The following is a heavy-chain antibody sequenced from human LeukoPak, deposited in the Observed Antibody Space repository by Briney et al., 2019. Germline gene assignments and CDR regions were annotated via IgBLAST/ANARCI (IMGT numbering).Heavy chain of an antibody. V-gene: IGHV3-21*01. CDR1: GFTFSSYN. Sequence: PGGSLRLSCAASGFTFSSYNMNWVRQAPGKGLEWVSSISSSSSYIYYADSVKGRFTISRDNAKNSLYLQMNSLRAEDTAVYYCAGTYYYGSGSYYYFDYWGQGTLVTVSS. D-gene: IGHD3-10*01. CDR3: AGTYYYGSGSYYYFDY. J-gene: IGHJ4*02. CDR2: ISSSSSYI.